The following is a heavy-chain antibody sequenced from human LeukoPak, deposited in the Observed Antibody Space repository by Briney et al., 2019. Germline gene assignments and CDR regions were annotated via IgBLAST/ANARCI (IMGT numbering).Heavy chain of an antibody. D-gene: IGHD6-6*01. CDR3: ARGNIATLRGENWFDP. CDR1: GYTFTGDF. V-gene: IGHV1-2*02. Sequence: GASVKVSCKASGYTFTGDFIHWVRQAPGQGLEWMGWINSDSGGTNYARKFQGRVTMTRDTSISTAYMELSSLRSDDTAVFYCARGNIATLRGENWFDPWGQGTLVTVSS. CDR2: INSDSGGT. J-gene: IGHJ5*02.